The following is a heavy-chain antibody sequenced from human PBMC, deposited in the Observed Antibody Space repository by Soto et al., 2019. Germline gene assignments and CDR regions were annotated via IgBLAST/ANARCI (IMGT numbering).Heavy chain of an antibody. J-gene: IGHJ4*02. CDR2: IIPILGIA. CDR3: ARDANGLAAAGGNY. V-gene: IGHV1-69*08. CDR1: GGTFSSYT. D-gene: IGHD6-13*01. Sequence: VQLVQSGAEVKKPGSSVKVSCKASGGTFSSYTISWVRQAPGQGLEWMGRIIPILGIANYAQKFQGRVTITADKSTSTAYMELSRLRSEDTAVYYCARDANGLAAAGGNYWGQGTLVTVSS.